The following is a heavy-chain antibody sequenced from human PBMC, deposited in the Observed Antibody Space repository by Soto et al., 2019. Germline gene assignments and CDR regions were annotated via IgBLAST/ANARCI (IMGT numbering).Heavy chain of an antibody. CDR3: AADGGSGSYYKPLINYYMDV. CDR2: IVVGSGNT. Sequence: SLKVSCTASGFTFTRSAMLWVRHARVQRLEWIVWIVVGSGNTNYSQKYHERVTTTRDMATSTAYVELSSLRSEDTAVYYCAADGGSGSYYKPLINYYMDVWGKGTTVTVSS. CDR1: GFTFTRSA. V-gene: IGHV1-58*02. J-gene: IGHJ6*03. D-gene: IGHD3-10*01.